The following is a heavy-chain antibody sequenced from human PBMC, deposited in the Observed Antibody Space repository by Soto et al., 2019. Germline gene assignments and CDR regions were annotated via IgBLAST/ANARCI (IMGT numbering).Heavy chain of an antibody. CDR1: GFTVSSNY. D-gene: IGHD1-26*01. J-gene: IGHJ4*02. CDR3: ARSPMGATYFDY. V-gene: IGHV3-53*01. CDR2: IYSGGST. Sequence: GGSMRLSCAASGFTVSSNYMSWVRQAPGKGLEWVSVIYSGGSTYYADSVKGRFTISRDNSKNTLYLQMNSLRAEDTAVYYCARSPMGATYFDYWGQGTLVTVSS.